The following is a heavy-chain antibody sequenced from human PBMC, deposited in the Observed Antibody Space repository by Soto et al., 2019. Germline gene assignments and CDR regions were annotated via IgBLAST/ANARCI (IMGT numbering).Heavy chain of an antibody. CDR1: GFSFSTTA. J-gene: IGHJ6*02. Sequence: GGSLRLSCSASGFSFSTTARHWIRQAPGKGLEYVSAINYNGANTYYGDSVKGRFTASRDNFRHTLYLQMNSLGAEDTAVYYCAKDRAIFGVVSYYGMGVRGPGATVTVSS. CDR3: AKDRAIFGVVSYYGMGV. V-gene: IGHV3-64*04. D-gene: IGHD3-3*01. CDR2: INYNGANT.